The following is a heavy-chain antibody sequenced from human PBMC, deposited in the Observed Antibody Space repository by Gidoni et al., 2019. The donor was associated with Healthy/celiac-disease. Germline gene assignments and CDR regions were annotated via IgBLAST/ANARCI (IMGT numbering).Heavy chain of an antibody. D-gene: IGHD6-13*01. J-gene: IGHJ6*02. V-gene: IGHV3-30*18. CDR2: ISYDGSNK. Sequence: QVQLVESGGGVVQPGRSLRPPCAASGSTFSSYGMHWVRQAPGKGLEWVAVISYDGSNKYYADSVKGRFTISRDNSKNTLYLQMNSLRAEDTAVYYCAKDFLAAAGTKRGYYYYYGMDVWGQGTTVTVSS. CDR3: AKDFLAAAGTKRGYYYYYGMDV. CDR1: GSTFSSYG.